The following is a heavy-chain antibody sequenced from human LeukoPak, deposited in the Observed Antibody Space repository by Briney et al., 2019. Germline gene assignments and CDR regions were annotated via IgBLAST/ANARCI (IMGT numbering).Heavy chain of an antibody. CDR1: GFTLSSYA. D-gene: IGHD1-26*01. CDR3: ARVVVGATGNTDY. J-gene: IGHJ4*02. V-gene: IGHV3-30*04. CDR2: ISYDGSNK. Sequence: GRSLRLSCAASGFTLSSYAMHWVRQAPGKGLEWVAVISYDGSNKYYADSVKGRFTISRDNSKNTLYLQMNSLRAEDTAVYYCARVVVGATGNTDYWGQGTLVTVSS.